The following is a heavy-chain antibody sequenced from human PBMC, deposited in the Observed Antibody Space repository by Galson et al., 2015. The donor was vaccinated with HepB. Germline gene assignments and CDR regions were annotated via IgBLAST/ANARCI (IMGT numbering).Heavy chain of an antibody. V-gene: IGHV1-18*04. J-gene: IGHJ6*02. D-gene: IGHD3-10*01. CDR2: ISAYNGNT. CDR1: GYTFTSYG. Sequence: SVKVSCKASGYTFTSYGISWVRQAPGQGLEWMGWISAYNGNTNYAQKLQGRVTMTTDTSTSTAYMELRSLRSDDTAVYYCARDRWFPIEVTPLYYYYYGMDVWGQGTTVTVSS. CDR3: ARDRWFPIEVTPLYYYYYGMDV.